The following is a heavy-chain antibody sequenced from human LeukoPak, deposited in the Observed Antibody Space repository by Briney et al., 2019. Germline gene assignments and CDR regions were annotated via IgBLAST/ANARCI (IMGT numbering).Heavy chain of an antibody. Sequence: ASVTVSYMPSGYTFTNYGISWVRQAPGQGLEWMGWISAYNGNTNYAQKLQGRVTMTTDTSTSKAYMELRSLTSDDTAVYYCARVPYYGGNAHSWFDPWGQGTLVTVSS. CDR2: ISAYNGNT. CDR1: GYTFTNYG. D-gene: IGHD4-23*01. J-gene: IGHJ5*02. V-gene: IGHV1-18*01. CDR3: ARVPYYGGNAHSWFDP.